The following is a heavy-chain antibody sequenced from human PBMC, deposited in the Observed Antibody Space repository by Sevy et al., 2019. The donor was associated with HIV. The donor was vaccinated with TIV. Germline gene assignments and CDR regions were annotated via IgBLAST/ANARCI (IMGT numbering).Heavy chain of an antibody. V-gene: IGHV3-23*01. CDR2: ISGSGTSR. Sequence: GGSLRLSCAASGFSFSTYAMTWVRQAPGKGLEWVSGISGSGTSRYYTDSVKGRFTISRDNSTNTVYLQMNNLRAEDTAVYYCGKVSIFGVGGFYDYWGQGTLVTVSS. D-gene: IGHD3-3*01. J-gene: IGHJ4*02. CDR1: GFSFSTYA. CDR3: GKVSIFGVGGFYDY.